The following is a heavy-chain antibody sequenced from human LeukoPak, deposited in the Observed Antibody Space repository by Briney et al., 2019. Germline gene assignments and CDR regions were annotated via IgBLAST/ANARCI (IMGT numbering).Heavy chain of an antibody. J-gene: IGHJ4*02. D-gene: IGHD4-17*01. Sequence: GGSLSLSCADSGFTFSNYLMQWVRQIPGKGLVWVSRISSDESSTNYRDSVKGRFTISRDNARNTLYLQMNSLRAEDTAAYYCARGIFGDGVNFDYWGQGALVTVSS. V-gene: IGHV3-74*01. CDR2: ISSDESST. CDR1: GFTFSNYL. CDR3: ARGIFGDGVNFDY.